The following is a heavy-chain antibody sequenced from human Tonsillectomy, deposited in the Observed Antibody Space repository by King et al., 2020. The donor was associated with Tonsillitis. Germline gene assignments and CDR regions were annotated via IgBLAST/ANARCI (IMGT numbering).Heavy chain of an antibody. CDR3: AKDLRHPYYARYYLYYGIDV. CDR2: ISYDGSNK. Sequence: QVQLVESGGGVVQPGRSLRLSCAASGFTFSSYGMHWVRQAPGKGLEWVALISYDGSNKYYADSVKGRFTISRDNSKDTLYLHMNSLRAEDTAVYYCAKDLRHPYYARYYLYYGIDVWGQGTTVTVSS. J-gene: IGHJ6*02. V-gene: IGHV3-30*18. D-gene: IGHD3-3*01. CDR1: GFTFSSYG.